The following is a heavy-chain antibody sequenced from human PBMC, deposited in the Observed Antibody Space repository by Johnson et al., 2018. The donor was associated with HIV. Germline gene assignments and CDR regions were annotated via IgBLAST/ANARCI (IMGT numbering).Heavy chain of an antibody. CDR2: IKQDGSEK. J-gene: IGHJ3*02. V-gene: IGHV3-7*05. D-gene: IGHD1-26*01. CDR3: ARDRDLGRAFDI. Sequence: VQLVESGGGLVQPGGSLRLSCAVSGFTFSSYWMTWVRQAPGKGLEWVANIKQDGSEKYYVDSVKGRFTISRDNAKNSLYLQMNSLRAEDTALYYCARDRDLGRAFDIWGQGTMVTVSS. CDR1: GFTFSSYW.